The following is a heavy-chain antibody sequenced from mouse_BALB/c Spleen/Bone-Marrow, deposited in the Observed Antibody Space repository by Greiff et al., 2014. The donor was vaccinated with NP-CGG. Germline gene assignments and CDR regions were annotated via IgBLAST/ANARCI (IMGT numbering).Heavy chain of an antibody. D-gene: IGHD2-13*01. Sequence: VQLKESGGGLVKPGGSLKLSCAASGFTFSDFYMFWVRQTPEKRLEWVATISDGVSYTYYPDSVKGRFTISRDNAKNNLYLQMSSLKSEDTAMYYCARAPPYDFYTMHYWGQGTSVTVSS. CDR3: ARAPPYDFYTMHY. J-gene: IGHJ4*01. CDR2: ISDGVSYT. V-gene: IGHV5-4*02. CDR1: GFTFSDFY.